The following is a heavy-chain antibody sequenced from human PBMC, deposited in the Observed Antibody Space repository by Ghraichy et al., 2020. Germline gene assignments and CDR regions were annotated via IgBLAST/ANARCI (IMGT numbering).Heavy chain of an antibody. D-gene: IGHD3-22*01. CDR1: GYTFSTSA. CDR3: ARDTDTYDYDGSGYFRPFGY. CDR2: INTNTGNP. Sequence: ASVKVSCKACGYTFSTSALNWVRQAPGQGLERMGWINTNTGNPTYAQGFTGRFVFSLDTSVSTAYLQISSLKAEDSAVYYCARDTDTYDYDGSGYFRPFGYWGQGTLVTVSS. V-gene: IGHV7-4-1*02. J-gene: IGHJ4*02.